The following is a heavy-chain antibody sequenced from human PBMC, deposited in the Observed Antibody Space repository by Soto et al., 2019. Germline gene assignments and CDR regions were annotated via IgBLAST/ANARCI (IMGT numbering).Heavy chain of an antibody. CDR2: IIPMFETV. V-gene: IGHV1-69*13. Sequence: SVKVSCKASGGTFDNYAVSWVRQAPGQGLEWMGGIIPMFETVNYAQRFQGRLTIAADESTSTAYMELTSLTSADTAIYFCARGPRTGNYGMEVWGQGTKVTVSS. J-gene: IGHJ6*02. CDR1: GGTFDNYA. CDR3: ARGPRTGNYGMEV.